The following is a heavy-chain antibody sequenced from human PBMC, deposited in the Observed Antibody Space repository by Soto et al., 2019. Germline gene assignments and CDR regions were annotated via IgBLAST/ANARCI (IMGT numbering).Heavy chain of an antibody. V-gene: IGHV2-5*02. Sequence: QITLKESGPTLVKPTQTLTLTCTFSGFSLSTTGVGVGWIRQPPGKALEWLALIYWDDEKRYSPSLKSRLTIAKDTSKNQVVLTMTTMGPVDTATYYCAHRPSHFSPKGFDIWGQGTMVTVSS. CDR1: GFSLSTTGVG. CDR2: IYWDDEK. CDR3: AHRPSHFSPKGFDI. J-gene: IGHJ3*02.